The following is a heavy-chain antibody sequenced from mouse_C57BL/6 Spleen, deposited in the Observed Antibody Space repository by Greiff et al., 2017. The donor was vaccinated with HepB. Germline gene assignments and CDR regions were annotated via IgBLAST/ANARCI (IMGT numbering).Heavy chain of an antibody. J-gene: IGHJ4*01. Sequence: QVQLQQPGAELVKPGASVKLSCKASGYTFTSYWMHWVKQRPGQGLEWIGMIHPNSGSTNYNEKFKSKATLTVDKSSSTAYMQLSSLTSEDSAVYYCAPTTVVADAMDYWGQGTSVTVSS. CDR2: IHPNSGST. CDR3: APTTVVADAMDY. V-gene: IGHV1-64*01. D-gene: IGHD1-1*01. CDR1: GYTFTSYW.